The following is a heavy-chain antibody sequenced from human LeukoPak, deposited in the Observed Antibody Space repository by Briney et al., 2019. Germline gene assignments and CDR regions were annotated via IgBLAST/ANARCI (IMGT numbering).Heavy chain of an antibody. CDR2: INPNRGGT. V-gene: IGHV1-2*02. CDR3: ARKSAARRTSEFDY. Sequence: ASVKVSCKASGYSFTGYYMHWVRQAPGQGLEWMGWINPNRGGTNYAQKFQGRVTMTRDTSISTAYMELSSLGSDDTAVFYCARKSAARRTSEFDYWGQGTPVTVSS. D-gene: IGHD6-6*01. CDR1: GYSFTGYY. J-gene: IGHJ4*02.